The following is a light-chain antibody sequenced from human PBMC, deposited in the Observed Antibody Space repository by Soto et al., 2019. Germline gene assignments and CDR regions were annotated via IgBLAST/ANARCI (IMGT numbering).Light chain of an antibody. J-gene: IGKJ1*01. V-gene: IGKV1-5*03. CDR1: QNINVW. CDR2: KAS. CDR3: QHYITSAT. Sequence: DIQMTQSPSTLSASVGDRVTITCRASQNINVWLAWYQLKPGKAPKLLISKASSLESGVPSRISASGSGTEFTLTISILQPDDFATYYCQHYITSATFGQGTKVEIK.